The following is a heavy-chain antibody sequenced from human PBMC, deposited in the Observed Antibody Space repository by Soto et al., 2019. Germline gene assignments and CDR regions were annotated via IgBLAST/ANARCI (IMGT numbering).Heavy chain of an antibody. D-gene: IGHD3-22*01. J-gene: IGHJ5*02. V-gene: IGHV1-69*01. CDR3: ARGYYYDSSGYYYSSWFGP. Sequence: QVQLVQSGAEVKKPGSSVKVSCKASGGTFSSYAISWVRQAPGQGLEWMGGIIPIFGTANYAQKFQGRVTITADESTSTAYMELSSLRSEDTAVYYCARGYYYDSSGYYYSSWFGPWGQGTLVTVSS. CDR2: IIPIFGTA. CDR1: GGTFSSYA.